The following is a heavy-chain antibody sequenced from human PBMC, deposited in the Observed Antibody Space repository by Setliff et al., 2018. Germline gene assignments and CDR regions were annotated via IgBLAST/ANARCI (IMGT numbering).Heavy chain of an antibody. CDR1: GYTFTDYY. CDR3: ARARRHTFCSSTSCFDGFDI. J-gene: IGHJ3*02. Sequence: GASVKVSCKASGYTFTDYYMHWVQQAPGKGLEWMGRVDPEDGETIYAEKFQGRVTITTDESTSTAYMELSSLRSEDTAIYYCARARRHTFCSSTSCFDGFDIWGQGTLVTVSS. CDR2: VDPEDGET. D-gene: IGHD2-2*01. V-gene: IGHV1-69-2*01.